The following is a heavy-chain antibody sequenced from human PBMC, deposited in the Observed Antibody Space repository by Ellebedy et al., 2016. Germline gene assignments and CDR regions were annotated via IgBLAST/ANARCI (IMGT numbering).Heavy chain of an antibody. D-gene: IGHD2-2*01. CDR2: IWRNVSDK. V-gene: IGHV3-33*01. CDR3: VASWQGDY. CDR1: GFVFSDYG. Sequence: GESLKISXAASGFVFSDYGMHWVRQAPGKGLEWVAVIWRNVSDKYYADYVKGRFTISRDNSKNTLYLQMNSLRAEDTAVYYCVASWQGDYWGQGTLVTVSS. J-gene: IGHJ4*02.